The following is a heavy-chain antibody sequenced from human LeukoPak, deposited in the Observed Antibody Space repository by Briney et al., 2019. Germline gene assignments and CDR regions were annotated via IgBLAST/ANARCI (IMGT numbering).Heavy chain of an antibody. CDR3: ARLGDSSGMYYFDY. CDR1: GGSISSSSYY. D-gene: IGHD3-22*01. Sequence: PSETLSLACTVSGGSISSSSYYWGWIRQPPGEGLEWIGSIYYSGSTYYNPSLKSRVTISVDTSKNQFSLKLSSVTAADTAVYYCARLGDSSGMYYFDYWGQGTLVTVSS. J-gene: IGHJ4*02. CDR2: IYYSGST. V-gene: IGHV4-39*01.